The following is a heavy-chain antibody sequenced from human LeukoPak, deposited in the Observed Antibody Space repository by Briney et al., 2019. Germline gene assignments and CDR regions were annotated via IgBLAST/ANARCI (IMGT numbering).Heavy chain of an antibody. CDR2: IYYSGST. J-gene: IGHJ4*02. Sequence: SETLSLTCTVSGGSISSGGYYWSWTRQHPGKGLEWIGYIYYSGSTYYNPSLKSRVTISVDTSKNQFSLKLSSVTAADTAVCYCASRGGYYDSSGYRYFDYWGQGTLVTVSS. D-gene: IGHD3-22*01. V-gene: IGHV4-31*03. CDR3: ASRGGYYDSSGYRYFDY. CDR1: GGSISSGGYY.